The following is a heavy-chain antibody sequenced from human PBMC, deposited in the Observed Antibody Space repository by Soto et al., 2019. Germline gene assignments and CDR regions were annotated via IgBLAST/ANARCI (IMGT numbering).Heavy chain of an antibody. Sequence: QITSKESGPTLVKPTQTLTLTCTFSGFSLSTSKVGVGWIRQPPGKALEWLVFIYWDDDKRYSPSLKSRLTITKHTSKNQVVLTMTNMDPVDTATYYCARTKGSTVTYYFDYWGQGTLVTVSS. D-gene: IGHD4-17*01. V-gene: IGHV2-5*02. CDR3: ARTKGSTVTYYFDY. J-gene: IGHJ4*02. CDR1: GFSLSTSKVG. CDR2: IYWDDDK.